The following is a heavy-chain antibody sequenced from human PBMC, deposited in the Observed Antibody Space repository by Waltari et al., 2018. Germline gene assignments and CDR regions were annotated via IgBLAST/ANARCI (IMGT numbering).Heavy chain of an antibody. V-gene: IGHV1-69*01. Sequence: QVQLVQSGAEVKKPGSSVKVSCKASGGTFTSYAISWVRQAPGQGLEWMGGSIPIFGTANDAQKFQGRVTITADESTSTAYMELSSLRSEDTAVYYCARAVAGTFVAADWGQGTLVTVSS. CDR1: GGTFTSYA. CDR2: SIPIFGTA. CDR3: ARAVAGTFVAAD. J-gene: IGHJ4*02. D-gene: IGHD6-19*01.